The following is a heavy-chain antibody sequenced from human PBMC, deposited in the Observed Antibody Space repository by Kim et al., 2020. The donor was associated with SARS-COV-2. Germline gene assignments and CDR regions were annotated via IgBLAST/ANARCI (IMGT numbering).Heavy chain of an antibody. J-gene: IGHJ4*02. Sequence: SETLSLTCAVYGGSFIGYYWSWIRQPPGKGLEWIGEINHSGSTNYNPSLKSRVTISVDTSKNQFSLKLSSLTAADTAVYYCARLDRIAAAGHDYWGQGTLVTDST. V-gene: IGHV4-34*01. D-gene: IGHD6-13*01. CDR2: INHSGST. CDR3: ARLDRIAAAGHDY. CDR1: GGSFIGYY.